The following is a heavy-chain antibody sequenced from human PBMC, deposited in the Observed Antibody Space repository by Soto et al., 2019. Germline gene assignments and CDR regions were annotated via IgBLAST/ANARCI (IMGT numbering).Heavy chain of an antibody. CDR1: GYTFTSYY. J-gene: IGHJ6*03. V-gene: IGHV1-46*03. Sequence: QVQLVQSGAEVKKPGASVKVSCKASGYTFTSYYMHWVRQAPGQGLEWMGIINPSGGSTSYAQKCQGRFTMTRDTSTSTVYMELSSLRSEDTAVYYCARDNSVGYYGSGSYYKDYYYYYMDVWGKGTTVTVSS. CDR3: ARDNSVGYYGSGSYYKDYYYYYMDV. D-gene: IGHD3-10*01. CDR2: INPSGGST.